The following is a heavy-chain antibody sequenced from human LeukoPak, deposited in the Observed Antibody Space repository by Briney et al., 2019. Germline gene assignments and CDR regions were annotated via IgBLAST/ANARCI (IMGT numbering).Heavy chain of an antibody. J-gene: IGHJ4*02. Sequence: GRSLRLSCAASGFTLSSYAMHWVRQAPGKGLEWVAVISYDGSNKYYADSVKGRFTISRDNSKNTLYLQMNSLRAEDTAVYYCARELAAAGNLDYWGQGTLVTVSS. D-gene: IGHD6-13*01. V-gene: IGHV3-30*01. CDR2: ISYDGSNK. CDR1: GFTLSSYA. CDR3: ARELAAAGNLDY.